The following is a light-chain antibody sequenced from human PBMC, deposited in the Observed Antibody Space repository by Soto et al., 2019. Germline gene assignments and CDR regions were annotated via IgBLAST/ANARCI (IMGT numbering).Light chain of an antibody. CDR1: QDINVY. V-gene: IGKV1-39*01. Sequence: DIQMTQSPSSVSASIGDTVTISCRASQDINVYLNWYQQKPGEVPKLLIYSASSLHSGVPSRFTGSGSETDFTLTIRSLQPEDFATYYCQHYNSYGTFGQGTKVDIK. CDR3: QHYNSYGT. CDR2: SAS. J-gene: IGKJ1*01.